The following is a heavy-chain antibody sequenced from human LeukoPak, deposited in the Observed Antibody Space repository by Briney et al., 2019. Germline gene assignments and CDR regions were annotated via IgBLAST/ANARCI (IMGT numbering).Heavy chain of an antibody. J-gene: IGHJ4*02. V-gene: IGHV1-46*01. D-gene: IGHD3-10*01. CDR2: ISPSGGST. CDR3: AKGQKVKYYGSGSFWEGRYFDY. Sequence: GASVKVSCKAFGYTFTSNYMHWVRQAPGQGPEWMGVISPSGGSTTYAQKFQGRVTLTRDMSTSTDYLELSSLRSEDTAVYYCAKGQKVKYYGSGSFWEGRYFDYWGQGTLVTVSS. CDR1: GYTFTSNY.